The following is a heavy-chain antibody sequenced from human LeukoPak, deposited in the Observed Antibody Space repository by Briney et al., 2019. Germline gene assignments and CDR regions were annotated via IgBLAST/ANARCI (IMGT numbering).Heavy chain of an antibody. J-gene: IGHJ6*03. CDR2: INSDGSST. D-gene: IGHD1-26*01. CDR1: GFTFSNYW. Sequence: HPGGSLRLSCVASGFTFSNYWMHWVRQAPGKGLVWVSRINSDGSSTSYADSVKGRFTISRDNAKNTLHLQMNSLRAEDTAVYYCARVSSGSYFGYYYYYMDVWGKGTTVTVSS. CDR3: ARVSSGSYFGYYYYYMDV. V-gene: IGHV3-74*01.